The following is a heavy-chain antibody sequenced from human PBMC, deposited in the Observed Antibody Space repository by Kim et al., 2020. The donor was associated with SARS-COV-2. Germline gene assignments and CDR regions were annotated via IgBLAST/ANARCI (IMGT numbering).Heavy chain of an antibody. Sequence: ASVKVSCKASGYTFTTYAMNWVRQAPGQGLEWMGWLNTHTGDPSYAQGFTRRFVFSMDKSMTTAYLHISGLKAEDSAVYYCASGYSYAFAYWGQGTLVAVSS. D-gene: IGHD5-18*01. CDR1: GYTFTTYA. J-gene: IGHJ4*02. V-gene: IGHV7-4-1*02. CDR3: ASGYSYAFAY. CDR2: LNTHTGDP.